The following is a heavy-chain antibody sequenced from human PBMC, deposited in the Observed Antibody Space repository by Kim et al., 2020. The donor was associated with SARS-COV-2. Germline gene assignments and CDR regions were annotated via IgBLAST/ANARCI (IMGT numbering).Heavy chain of an antibody. Sequence: YADSVKGRFTVSRDNARNPLYLQMDRLRAEDTALYYCAKDHESSGWPTFDYWGQGTQVTVSS. D-gene: IGHD3-22*01. V-gene: IGHV3-23*01. CDR3: AKDHESSGWPTFDY. J-gene: IGHJ4*02.